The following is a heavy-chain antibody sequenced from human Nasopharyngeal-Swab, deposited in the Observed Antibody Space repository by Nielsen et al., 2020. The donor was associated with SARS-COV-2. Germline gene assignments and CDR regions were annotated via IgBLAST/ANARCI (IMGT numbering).Heavy chain of an antibody. J-gene: IGHJ4*02. Sequence: SETLSLTCAVYGGSFSGYYWSWIRQPPGKGLEWIGEINHSGSTNYNPSLKSRVTISVDTSKNQFSLKLSSVTAAGTAVYYCARGVKSKGGSSGRDYWGQGTLVTVSS. D-gene: IGHD6-19*01. CDR2: INHSGST. CDR1: GGSFSGYY. CDR3: ARGVKSKGGSSGRDY. V-gene: IGHV4-34*01.